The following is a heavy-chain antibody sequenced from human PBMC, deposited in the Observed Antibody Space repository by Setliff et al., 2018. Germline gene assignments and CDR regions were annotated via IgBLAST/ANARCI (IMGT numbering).Heavy chain of an antibody. CDR3: RVWIGDLSRDF. Sequence: LRLSCTASGFVFNSYAMHWVRQAPGKGLQWIGRIKTKTDGGTTDYAESVKGRFTLSRDDSENTLYLQMNSLKTEDTAVYYCRVWIGDLSRDFWGRGTLVTVSS. J-gene: IGHJ4*02. CDR2: IKTKTDGGTT. CDR1: GFVFNSYA. V-gene: IGHV3-15*01. D-gene: IGHD3-10*01.